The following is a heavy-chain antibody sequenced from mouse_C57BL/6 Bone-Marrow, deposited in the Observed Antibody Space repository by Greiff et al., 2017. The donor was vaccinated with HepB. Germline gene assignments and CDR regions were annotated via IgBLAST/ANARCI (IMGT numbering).Heavy chain of an antibody. CDR1: GFTFTDYY. CDR3: ASFYSNFPLAMDY. Sequence: EVKVEESGGGLVQPGGSLSLSCAASGFTFTDYYMSWVRQPPGKALEWLGFIRNKANGYTTEYSASVKGRFTISRDNSQSILYLQMNALRAEDSATYDCASFYSNFPLAMDYWGQGTSVTVSS. J-gene: IGHJ4*01. CDR2: IRNKANGYTT. D-gene: IGHD2-5*01. V-gene: IGHV7-3*01.